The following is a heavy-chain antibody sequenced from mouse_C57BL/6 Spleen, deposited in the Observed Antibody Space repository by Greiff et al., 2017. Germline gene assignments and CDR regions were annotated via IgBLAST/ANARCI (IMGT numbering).Heavy chain of an antibody. D-gene: IGHD1-1*01. V-gene: IGHV1-69*01. J-gene: IGHJ2*01. CDR3: ARGGYGSSLDF. Sequence: QVQLQQPGAELVMPGASVKLSCKASGYTFTSYWMHWVKQRPGQGLEWIGEIDPSDSYTTYNQKFKGKSTWTVDKSSSTAYMQLSSLTSEDAAVYCWARGGYGSSLDFWGQGTTLTVSS. CDR2: IDPSDSYT. CDR1: GYTFTSYW.